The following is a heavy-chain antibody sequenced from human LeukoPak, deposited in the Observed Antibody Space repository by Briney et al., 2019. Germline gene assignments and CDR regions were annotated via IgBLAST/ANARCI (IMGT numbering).Heavy chain of an antibody. CDR1: GFTFSDYY. CDR3: TRDLGY. D-gene: IGHD1-26*01. CDR2: ISSRSTI. V-gene: IGHV3-11*04. Sequence: NPGGSLRLSCAASGFTFSDYYMSWIRQAPGKGLYWLSYISSRSTIWYADSVKGRFTISRDNAKNSLFLQMDSLRVDDTGVYYCTRDLGYWGQGTLVTVSS. J-gene: IGHJ4*02.